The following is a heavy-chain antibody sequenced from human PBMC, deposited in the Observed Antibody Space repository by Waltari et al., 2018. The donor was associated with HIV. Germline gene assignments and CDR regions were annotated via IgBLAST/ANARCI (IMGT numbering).Heavy chain of an antibody. D-gene: IGHD2-8*01. J-gene: IGHJ6*02. Sequence: VQLVESGGTQIKPGRSLRLSCVASGFTFGDHWRHWVRHVRGKGLQWLSRIDRDGRVLKYGDPVKGRFTISRDNAKNTLFLELKSLTVDDTGVYYCARDDTLEYFGVYHSVLDVWGQGTTVTVSS. CDR1: GFTFGDHW. CDR2: IDRDGRVL. V-gene: IGHV3-74*01. CDR3: ARDDTLEYFGVYHSVLDV.